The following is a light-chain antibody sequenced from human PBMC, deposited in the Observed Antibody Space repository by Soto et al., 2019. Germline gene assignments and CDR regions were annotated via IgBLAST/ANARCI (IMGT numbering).Light chain of an antibody. J-gene: IGKJ2*01. Sequence: DIQMTQSPSSLFASVGDRVTITCRASQSISSFLNWYQQKPGKAPKLLIYTASTLQAGVPSRLKGSGSGTDFTLTISYLRPEDFATYFCQQSLTAPYTFGQGTKLEIK. CDR1: QSISSF. CDR3: QQSLTAPYT. V-gene: IGKV1-39*01. CDR2: TAS.